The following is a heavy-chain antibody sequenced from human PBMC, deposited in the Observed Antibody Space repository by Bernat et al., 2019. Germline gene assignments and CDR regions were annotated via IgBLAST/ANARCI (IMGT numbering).Heavy chain of an antibody. V-gene: IGHV2-26*01. Sequence: QVTLKESGPVLVKPTETLTLTCTVSGFSLSNARMGVSWIRQPPGKALEWLAHIFSKDEKSYSTSLKSRLTISKDTSKSQVVLTMTNMDPVDTATYYCARIPALDYDFYYYMDVWGKGTTVTVSS. CDR3: ARIPALDYDFYYYMDV. J-gene: IGHJ6*03. CDR2: IFSKDEK. CDR1: GFSLSNARMG.